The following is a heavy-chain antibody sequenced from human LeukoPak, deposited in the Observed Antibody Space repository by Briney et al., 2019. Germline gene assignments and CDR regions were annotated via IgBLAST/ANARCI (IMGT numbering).Heavy chain of an antibody. CDR3: ARGDSSGWKSCPGD. D-gene: IGHD6-19*01. CDR2: INWNGGST. CDR1: GFTFSSQA. J-gene: IGHJ4*02. V-gene: IGHV3-20*04. Sequence: GGSLRLSCAASGFTFSSQAMSWVRQAPGKGLEWVSGINWNGGSTGYADSVKGRFTVSRDNAKNSLNLQMNSLRAEDTAFYYCARGDSSGWKSCPGDWGQGTLVTVSS.